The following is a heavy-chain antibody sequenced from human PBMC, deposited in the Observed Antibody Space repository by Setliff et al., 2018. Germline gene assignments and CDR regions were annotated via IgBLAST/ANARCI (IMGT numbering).Heavy chain of an antibody. Sequence: GGSLRLSCAASGFTFSSYWMSLVRQAPGKGLEWVANINQDGSEKYYVDSVKGRFTISRDNAKNSLYLQMNSLRADDTAVYYCARPGRSNYWDSFDYWGQGILVTV. V-gene: IGHV3-7*01. CDR1: GFTFSSYW. CDR3: ARPGRSNYWDSFDY. J-gene: IGHJ4*02. D-gene: IGHD3-10*01. CDR2: INQDGSEK.